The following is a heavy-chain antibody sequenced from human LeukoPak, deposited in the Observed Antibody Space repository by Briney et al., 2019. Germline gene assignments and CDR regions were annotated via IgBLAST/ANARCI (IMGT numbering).Heavy chain of an antibody. V-gene: IGHV3-66*01. Sequence: GGSLRLSCAASEFSVGSNYMTWVRQAPGKGLEWVSLIYSGGSTYYADSVKGRFTISRDNSKNTLYLQMNSLRAEDTAVYYCARDSGWSLGCWGQGTLVTVSS. J-gene: IGHJ4*02. D-gene: IGHD6-19*01. CDR1: EFSVGSNY. CDR3: ARDSGWSLGC. CDR2: IYSGGST.